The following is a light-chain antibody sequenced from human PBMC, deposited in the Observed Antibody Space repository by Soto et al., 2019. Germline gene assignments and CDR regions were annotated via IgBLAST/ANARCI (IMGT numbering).Light chain of an antibody. CDR1: QSVSSN. CDR3: QQYNNWPPWT. J-gene: IGKJ1*01. V-gene: IGKV3-15*01. Sequence: EIVMTHSPATLSVSPGERATLSFSSSQSVSSNLAWYQQKPGQAPSLLIYGASTRATGTPARFSGSGSGTDFTLTISRLEPEDFAVYYCQQYNNWPPWTFGQGTKVDIK. CDR2: GAS.